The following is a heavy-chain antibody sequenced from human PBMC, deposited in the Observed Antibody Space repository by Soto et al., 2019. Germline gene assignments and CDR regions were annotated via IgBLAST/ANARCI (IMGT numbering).Heavy chain of an antibody. CDR2: MNPNSGNT. CDR1: GYTFITYD. CDR3: ARGDTYYDILTGDYYYYYYMDV. J-gene: IGHJ6*03. Sequence: ASVKVSCKASGYTFITYDINWVRQATGQGLEWMGRMNPNSGNTGYAQKFQGRVTMTRNTSISTTYMELSSLRSEDTAVYYCARGDTYYDILTGDYYYYYYMDVWGKGTTVTVSS. D-gene: IGHD3-9*01. V-gene: IGHV1-8*01.